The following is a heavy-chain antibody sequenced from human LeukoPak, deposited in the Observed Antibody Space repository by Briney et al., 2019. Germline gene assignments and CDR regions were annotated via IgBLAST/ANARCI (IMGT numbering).Heavy chain of an antibody. V-gene: IGHV4-59*08. J-gene: IGHJ2*01. CDR3: ARRPLGSQDWYFDL. Sequence: SETLSLTCTVSGGSISSYYWSWIRQPPGKGLEWIGYIYYSGSTNYNPSLKSRVTISVDTSKNQFSLKLSSVTAADTAVYYCARRPLGSQDWYFDLWGRGTLVTVSS. D-gene: IGHD1-26*01. CDR1: GGSISSYY. CDR2: IYYSGST.